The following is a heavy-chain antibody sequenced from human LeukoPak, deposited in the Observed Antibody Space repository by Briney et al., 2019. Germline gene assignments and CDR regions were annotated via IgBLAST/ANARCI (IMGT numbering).Heavy chain of an antibody. V-gene: IGHV3-23*01. CDR2: ISGSGGST. CDR3: ANHSDTAMVYAY. J-gene: IGHJ4*02. CDR1: GFTFSSYA. D-gene: IGHD5-18*01. Sequence: GGSLRLSCAASGFTFSSYAMSWVRQAPGKGLEWVSAISGSGGSTYYADSVKGRFTISRDNSKTTLNLQMNSLRAEDTAVYYCANHSDTAMVYAYWGQGTLVTVSS.